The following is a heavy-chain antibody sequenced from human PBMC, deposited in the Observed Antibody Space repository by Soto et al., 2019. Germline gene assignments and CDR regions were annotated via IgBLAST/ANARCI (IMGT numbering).Heavy chain of an antibody. CDR3: APHSGRNGYAFDI. V-gene: IGHV6-1*01. J-gene: IGHJ3*02. D-gene: IGHD1-1*01. CDR1: GDSVSSNSVA. CDR2: TYYRSKWYN. Sequence: QVQLQQSGPGLLKPSQTLSLTCAISGDSVSSNSVAWNWIRQSPSGGLEWLGRTYYRSKWYNDYSVYLKRRITFNQDASRSQLSLHVNPVSPEGAADHYWAPHSGRNGYAFDI.